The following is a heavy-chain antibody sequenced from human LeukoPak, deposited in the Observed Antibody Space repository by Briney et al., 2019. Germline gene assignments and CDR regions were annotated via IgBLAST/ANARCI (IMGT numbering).Heavy chain of an antibody. CDR1: GFTFSSYG. J-gene: IGHJ6*02. V-gene: IGHV3-30*18. D-gene: IGHD3-22*01. CDR2: ISYDGSNK. Sequence: PGRSLRLSCAASGFTFSSYGMHWVRQAPGKGLEWVAVISYDGSNKYYADSVKGRFTISRDNPKNTLYLQMNSLRAEDTAVYYCAKDYYDSSGQGYYYGMDVWGQGTTVTVSS. CDR3: AKDYYDSSGQGYYYGMDV.